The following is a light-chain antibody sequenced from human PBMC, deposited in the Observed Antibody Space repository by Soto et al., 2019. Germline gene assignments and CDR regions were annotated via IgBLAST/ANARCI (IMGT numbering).Light chain of an antibody. V-gene: IGKV1-33*01. J-gene: IGKJ3*01. CDR1: QDISHY. CDR2: DAS. CDR3: QQYDNPVFT. Sequence: DIQMTQSPSSLSASVGDRVTITCQASQDISHYLNWYQQKPGKAPKLLIYDASNLETGVPSRFSGSGSGTDFTFTISSLQPEDIATYYCQQYDNPVFTFGPGTKVDIK.